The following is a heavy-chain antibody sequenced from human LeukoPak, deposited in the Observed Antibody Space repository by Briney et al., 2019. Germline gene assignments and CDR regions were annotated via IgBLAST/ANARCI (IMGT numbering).Heavy chain of an antibody. CDR2: ISSSSSSI. D-gene: IGHD3-22*01. V-gene: IGHV3-48*04. CDR3: ARDLPLNYHYSSDYYPLFDY. J-gene: IGHJ4*02. Sequence: GSLRLSCAASGFTFSSHSMNWVRQTPGKGLEWVSYISSSSSSIYYADSVKGRFTISRDNAKNSLYLHMNSLRAEDTAVYYCARDLPLNYHYSSDYYPLFDYWGQGTLVTVSS. CDR1: GFTFSSHS.